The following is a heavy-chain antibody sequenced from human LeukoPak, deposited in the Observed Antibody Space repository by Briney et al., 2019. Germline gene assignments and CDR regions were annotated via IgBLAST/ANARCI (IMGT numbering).Heavy chain of an antibody. CDR2: INPNSGGT. J-gene: IGHJ4*02. CDR3: ARAYQWELLPFDY. D-gene: IGHD1-26*01. CDR1: GYTFTGYY. Sequence: ASVKVSCKASGYTFTGYYMHWVRQAPGQGLEWMEWINPNSGGTNYAQKFQGRVTMTRDTSISTAYMELSRLRSDDTAVYYCARAYQWELLPFDYWGQGTLVTVSS. V-gene: IGHV1-2*02.